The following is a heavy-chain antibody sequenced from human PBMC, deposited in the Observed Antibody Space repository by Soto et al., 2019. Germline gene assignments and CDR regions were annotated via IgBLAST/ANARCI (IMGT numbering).Heavy chain of an antibody. CDR3: VRGGRGYTKDDVFDV. Sequence: EAQLVESGGGLVKPGGSLRLSCVDSGFTLSSYSMNWVRQAPGKGLEWVSSISVYSRPIFYAESVRGRFTISRDNAKNSLYLQMNSLRAGDTAMYYCVRGGRGYTKDDVFDVWGQGTMVTVSS. CDR1: GFTLSSYS. CDR2: ISVYSRPI. J-gene: IGHJ3*01. D-gene: IGHD2-2*02. V-gene: IGHV3-21*04.